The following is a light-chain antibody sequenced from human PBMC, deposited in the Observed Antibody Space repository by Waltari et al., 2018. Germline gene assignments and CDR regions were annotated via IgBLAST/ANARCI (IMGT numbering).Light chain of an antibody. V-gene: IGKV1-5*03. Sequence: DIQMNQSPFTLSASVGDRVTITCRTSQNINRWLAWYQQKPGKAPKLLIYKASSLESGVPSRFSGSGSGTEFTLTITSLQPDDFATYFCQHYNNYSPWTFGQGTKVEVK. CDR2: KAS. CDR3: QHYNNYSPWT. J-gene: IGKJ1*01. CDR1: QNINRW.